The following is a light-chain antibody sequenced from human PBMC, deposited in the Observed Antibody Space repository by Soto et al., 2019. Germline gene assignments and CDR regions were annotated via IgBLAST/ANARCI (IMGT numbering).Light chain of an antibody. Sequence: DIVMTQSPLSLPVTPGEPASISCRSSQSLLHSNGYNYLDWYLQKPGQSPQLLIYLGSNRASGVPDRFSGRGSGTHFTLKISRVEAEDVGVYYCMQALETPRTFGQGTKVEIK. CDR1: QSLLHSNGYNY. J-gene: IGKJ1*01. V-gene: IGKV2-28*01. CDR2: LGS. CDR3: MQALETPRT.